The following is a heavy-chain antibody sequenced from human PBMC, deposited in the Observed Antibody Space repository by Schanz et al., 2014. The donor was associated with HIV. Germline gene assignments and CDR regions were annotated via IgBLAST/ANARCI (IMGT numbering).Heavy chain of an antibody. CDR1: GFTFDNYG. CDR2: ISYDGTKK. J-gene: IGHJ6*02. D-gene: IGHD3-22*01. V-gene: IGHV3-30*18. Sequence: QVQLVESGGGVVQPGRSLRLSCVASGFTFDNYGMNWVRQTPGKGLEWVAVISYDGTKKHYADSVKGRFTISRDNSKNSLSLLIKSLRAEDAAVYYCAKDRNYYESKYRGKGNYYYYYGMDVWGQGTTVTVSS. CDR3: AKDRNYYESKYRGKGNYYYYYGMDV.